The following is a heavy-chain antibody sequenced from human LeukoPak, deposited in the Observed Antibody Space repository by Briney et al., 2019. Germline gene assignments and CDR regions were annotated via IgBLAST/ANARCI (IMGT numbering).Heavy chain of an antibody. Sequence: SETLSLTCTVSGGSISSSSYYWGWIRQPPGKGLEWIGNIYYSGSTFYNPSLESRVAISVDSSKNQFSLKLSSVTAADTAVYYCARDIAVAWLRGYFDYWGQGTLVTVSS. CDR3: ARDIAVAWLRGYFDY. D-gene: IGHD6-19*01. CDR1: GGSISSSSYY. CDR2: IYYSGST. V-gene: IGHV4-39*02. J-gene: IGHJ4*02.